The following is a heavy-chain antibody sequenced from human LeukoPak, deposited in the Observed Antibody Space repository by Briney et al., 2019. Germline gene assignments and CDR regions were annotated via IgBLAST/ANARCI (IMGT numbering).Heavy chain of an antibody. V-gene: IGHV4-59*12. D-gene: IGHD2-8*01. J-gene: IGHJ5*02. Sequence: SETLSLTCNVSGGSISGYHWSWIRQPPGKGLEWIGYIYYSGSTYYNPALRSRVTISVDRSKNHFSLELNSVTAADTAVYYCARVMYGEGVRFDPWGQGTLVTVSS. CDR1: GGSISGYH. CDR3: ARVMYGEGVRFDP. CDR2: IYYSGST.